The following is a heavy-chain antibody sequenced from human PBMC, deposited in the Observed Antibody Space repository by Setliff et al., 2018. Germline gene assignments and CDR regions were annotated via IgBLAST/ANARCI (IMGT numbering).Heavy chain of an antibody. CDR3: ASVNFDWLPRPLYDY. J-gene: IGHJ4*02. CDR1: GDSISSTYH. CDR2: IYHSGST. V-gene: IGHV4-38-2*02. Sequence: PSETLSLTCNVSGDSISSTYHWGWIRQSPGKGLEWIGSIYHSGSTYYNPSLKSRVTISVDTSKNQFSLKLSSVTAADTAVYYCASVNFDWLPRPLYDYWGQGTLVTVSS. D-gene: IGHD3-9*01.